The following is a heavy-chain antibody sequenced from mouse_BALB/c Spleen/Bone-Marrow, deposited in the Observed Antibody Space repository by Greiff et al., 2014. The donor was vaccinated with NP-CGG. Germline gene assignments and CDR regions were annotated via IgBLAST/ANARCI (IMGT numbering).Heavy chain of an antibody. J-gene: IGHJ4*01. CDR2: ISDGGTYT. CDR1: GFTFSDYY. V-gene: IGHV5-4*02. Sequence: EVMLVESGGGLVKPGGSLKLSCAASGFTFSDYYMYWVRQTPEKRLEWVATISDGGTYTFYPDSVKGRFTISRDNAKNNLYLQMSSLQSEDTAMYYCTRSGKRYGAMDYWGQGTSVTVPS. D-gene: IGHD2-10*02. CDR3: TRSGKRYGAMDY.